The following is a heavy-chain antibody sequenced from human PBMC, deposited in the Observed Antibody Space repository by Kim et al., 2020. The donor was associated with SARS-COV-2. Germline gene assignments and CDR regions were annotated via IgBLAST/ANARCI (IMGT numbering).Heavy chain of an antibody. CDR1: GYTFTSNT. D-gene: IGHD1-1*01. Sequence: ASVKVSCKASGYTFTSNTLHWVRKAPGQGLEWMGWINVSNGNRKYLQKLQDRLIITRDTSATTAYMELRSLTTEDTAVYYCARDGTTRTGGYFSDYCGQG. CDR3: ARDGTTRTGGYFSDY. CDR2: INVSNGNR. J-gene: IGHJ4*02. V-gene: IGHV1-3*01.